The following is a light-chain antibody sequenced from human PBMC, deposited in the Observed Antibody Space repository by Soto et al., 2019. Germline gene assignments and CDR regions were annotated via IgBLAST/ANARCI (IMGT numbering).Light chain of an antibody. J-gene: IGKJ4*01. Sequence: IQMTQYPSSLSASVGDRVTITCLASQYISNYLNWYQQKPGKAPKLLIYAASTLQSGVPSRFSGSGYGTYFTLTITILQFEDSATYYRQQETKWLNFGRGTKVDI. CDR2: AAS. CDR3: QQETKWLN. V-gene: IGKV1-39*01. CDR1: QYISNY.